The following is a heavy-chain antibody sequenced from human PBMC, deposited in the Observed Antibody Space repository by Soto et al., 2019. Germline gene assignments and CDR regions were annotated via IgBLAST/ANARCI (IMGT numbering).Heavy chain of an antibody. CDR2: VKRKSDGETT. CDR3: VAGSPFEY. Sequence: PGGSLRLSCAASGFIFGDAWLSWVRQAPGKGLEWVGRVKRKSDGETTDYAAPVTGRFTISRDDSKPTVYLQMNSLKIEDTGIYYCVAGSPFEYWGQGTLVTAPQ. J-gene: IGHJ4*02. D-gene: IGHD1-26*01. V-gene: IGHV3-15*05. CDR1: GFIFGDAW.